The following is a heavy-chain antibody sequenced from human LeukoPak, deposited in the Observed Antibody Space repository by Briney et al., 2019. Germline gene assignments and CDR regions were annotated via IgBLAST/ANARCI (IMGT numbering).Heavy chain of an antibody. CDR2: ISSSSSYI. CDR1: GFTFSSYS. Sequence: GGSLRLSCAASGFTFSSYSMNWVRQAPGKGLEWVSSISSSSSYIYYADSVKGRFTISRDNAKNSLYLQMNSLRAEDTAVYYCARGNIPGSYYYYGMDVWGQGTTVTVSS. V-gene: IGHV3-21*01. D-gene: IGHD2-2*01. CDR3: ARGNIPGSYYYYGMDV. J-gene: IGHJ6*02.